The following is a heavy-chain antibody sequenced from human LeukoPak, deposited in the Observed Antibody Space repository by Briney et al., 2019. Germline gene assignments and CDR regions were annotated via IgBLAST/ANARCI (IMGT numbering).Heavy chain of an antibody. J-gene: IGHJ4*02. CDR1: GFSFSNHG. CDR3: AREAMGTIPYFDY. D-gene: IGHD5-24*01. CDR2: IWYDGSNK. V-gene: IGHV3-33*01. Sequence: GGSLRLSCAASGFSFSNHGMHWVRQAPGKGLEWVAVIWYDGSNKYYADSVKGRFTISRDNSKNTVYLQMNGLRAEDTAVYYCAREAMGTIPYFDYWGQGTLVTVSS.